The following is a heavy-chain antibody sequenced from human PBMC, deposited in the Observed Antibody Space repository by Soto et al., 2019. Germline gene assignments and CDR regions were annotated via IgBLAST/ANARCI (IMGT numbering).Heavy chain of an antibody. CDR2: ISGYNDKR. CDR1: GYTFNTFG. CDR3: ARGWGKYYAVNDY. Sequence: QIHLVQSGAEVKRPGASVRVSCKASGYTFNTFGITWVRQAPGQGLEWMGCISGYNDKRDYSRRLQGRLTLTADPSTETSYMELTSLTSDDTAVYYCARGWGKYYAVNDYWGQGTLVTVPS. V-gene: IGHV1-18*01. D-gene: IGHD3-16*01. J-gene: IGHJ4*02.